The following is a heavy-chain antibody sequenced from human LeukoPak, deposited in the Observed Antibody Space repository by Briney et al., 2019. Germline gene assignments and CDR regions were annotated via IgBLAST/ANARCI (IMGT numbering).Heavy chain of an antibody. Sequence: ETSETLSLTCAVYGVSFSGHYWSWLRQPPGKGLEWFGESIDSGSTNYNPSLKSRVTISVDTSKNQFSLKLSSVTAADTAVYYCARGRGRATVTGTKGDDFDIWGQGTLVTVSS. CDR2: SIDSGST. J-gene: IGHJ3*02. CDR1: GVSFSGHY. V-gene: IGHV4-34*01. D-gene: IGHD1-7*01. CDR3: ARGRGRATVTGTKGDDFDI.